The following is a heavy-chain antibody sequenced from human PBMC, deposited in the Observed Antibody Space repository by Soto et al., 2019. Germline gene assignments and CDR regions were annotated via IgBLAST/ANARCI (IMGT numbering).Heavy chain of an antibody. V-gene: IGHV3-30*18. D-gene: IGHD3-10*01. Sequence: QVQLVESGGGVVQPGRSLRLSCAASGFTFSSYGMHWVRQAPGKGLEWVAVITYDGSNKYYADSVKGRFTISRDNTKNSLYLQMNSLRAEDTAVYYCAKDLRRYGNRGYFDSWGQGTLVTVSS. CDR1: GFTFSSYG. CDR2: ITYDGSNK. J-gene: IGHJ4*02. CDR3: AKDLRRYGNRGYFDS.